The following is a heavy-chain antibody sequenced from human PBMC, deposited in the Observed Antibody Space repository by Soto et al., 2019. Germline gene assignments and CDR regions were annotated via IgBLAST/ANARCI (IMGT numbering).Heavy chain of an antibody. Sequence: ASEKVSCKSSGYRFETYAMSWVRQAPGQGLEWMGWIRAYNIDTYYAQKFQDRVTMTTDTSTGTAYMELRSLRSDDTAVYYCARGHGVIIGAMDVWGQGTTVTVSS. CDR2: IRAYNIDT. CDR3: ARGHGVIIGAMDV. CDR1: GYRFETYA. V-gene: IGHV1-18*01. J-gene: IGHJ6*02. D-gene: IGHD3-3*01.